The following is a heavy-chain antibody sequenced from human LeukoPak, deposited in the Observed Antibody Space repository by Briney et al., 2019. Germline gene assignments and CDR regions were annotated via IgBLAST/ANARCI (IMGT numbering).Heavy chain of an antibody. V-gene: IGHV1-3*01. D-gene: IGHD3-22*01. Sequence: ASVKVSCKASGYTFTSYYMHWVRQAPGQGLEWMGWISAYNGNTNYAQKFQGRVTITRDTSASTAYMELSSLRSEDTAVYYCAREYDSSGYKDYWGQGTLVTVSS. J-gene: IGHJ4*02. CDR2: ISAYNGNT. CDR1: GYTFTSYY. CDR3: AREYDSSGYKDY.